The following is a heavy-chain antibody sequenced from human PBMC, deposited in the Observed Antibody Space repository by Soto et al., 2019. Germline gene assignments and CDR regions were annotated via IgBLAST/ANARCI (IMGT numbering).Heavy chain of an antibody. CDR3: ASPCIAVAADAFDI. V-gene: IGHV4-61*01. D-gene: IGHD6-19*01. CDR2: IYYIGST. Sequence: QVQLQESAPGLVKPSETLSLTCTVSGGSVSSGSYYWSWIRQPPGKGLEWIGYIYYIGSTNYNPSLKSRVTRSVDTSKNQFSPKLSSVTAADTAVYYCASPCIAVAADAFDIWGQGTMVTVSS. J-gene: IGHJ3*02. CDR1: GGSVSSGSYY.